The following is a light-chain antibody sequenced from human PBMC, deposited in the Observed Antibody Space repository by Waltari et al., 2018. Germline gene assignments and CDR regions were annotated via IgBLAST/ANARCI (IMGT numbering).Light chain of an antibody. CDR2: DAS. J-gene: IGKJ1*01. CDR3: QQYGSLPWT. V-gene: IGKV3-20*01. Sequence: VLTQSSGTLSLSPGERATLSCRASQSVTNDSLAWYQQKPGQAPRLLIYDASSRATGIPDRFSGSGSGTDFTLTISRLEPEDFAVYHCQQYGSLPWTFGQGTKVDMK. CDR1: QSVTNDS.